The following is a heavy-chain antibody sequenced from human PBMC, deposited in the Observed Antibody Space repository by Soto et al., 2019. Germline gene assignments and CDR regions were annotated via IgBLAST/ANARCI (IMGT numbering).Heavy chain of an antibody. CDR2: ISSSSSTI. J-gene: IGHJ6*02. V-gene: IGHV3-48*01. CDR3: ARVGRCSSTTCYSYSYYYGVDV. D-gene: IGHD2-2*01. Sequence: GGSLRLSCAASGFTFSSYRMNWVRQAPGKGLEWVSYISSSSSTIYYADSVKGRFTISRENAKNSLYLQMNSLRAEETAVYYCARVGRCSSTTCYSYSYYYGVDVWGQGTTVTVSS. CDR1: GFTFSSYR.